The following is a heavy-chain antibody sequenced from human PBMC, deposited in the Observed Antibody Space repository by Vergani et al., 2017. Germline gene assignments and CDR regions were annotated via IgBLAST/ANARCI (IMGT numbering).Heavy chain of an antibody. V-gene: IGHV4-4*02. CDR3: ARMTRYGDYGPLEDY. CDR1: GGSISSSNW. D-gene: IGHD4-17*01. Sequence: QVQLQQWGAGLLKPSETLSLTCAVSGGSISSSNWWSWVRQPPGKGLEWSGEIYHSGSTNYNPSLKSRVTISVDKSKNQYSLKLSSVTAADTAVYYCARMTRYGDYGPLEDYWGQGTLVTVSS. CDR2: IYHSGST. J-gene: IGHJ4*02.